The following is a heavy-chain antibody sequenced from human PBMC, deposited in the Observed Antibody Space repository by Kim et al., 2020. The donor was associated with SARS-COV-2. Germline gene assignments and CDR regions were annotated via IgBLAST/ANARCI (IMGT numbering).Heavy chain of an antibody. D-gene: IGHD6-6*01. V-gene: IGHV3-66*01. CDR3: ARDQYSSSSYFFDY. Sequence: YADSVRGRFPIARDGSKNTLYLQMNSLRAEDTAVYYCARDQYSSSSYFFDYWGQGTLVTVSS. J-gene: IGHJ4*02.